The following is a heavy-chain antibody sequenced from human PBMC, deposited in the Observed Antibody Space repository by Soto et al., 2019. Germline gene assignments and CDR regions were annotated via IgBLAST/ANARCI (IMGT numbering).Heavy chain of an antibody. D-gene: IGHD1-1*01. CDR2: ISAHNGNT. CDR1: GYAFTTYG. J-gene: IGHJ4*02. Sequence: QVHLVQSGAEVKKPGASVKVSCKGSGYAFTTYGITWVRQAPGQGLEWMGWISAHNGNTNYAEKLQGRVTVTRDTSTSTAYLELRIMRSDDTAVYYCARGRYGDYWGQGALVTVSS. CDR3: ARGRYGDY. V-gene: IGHV1-18*01.